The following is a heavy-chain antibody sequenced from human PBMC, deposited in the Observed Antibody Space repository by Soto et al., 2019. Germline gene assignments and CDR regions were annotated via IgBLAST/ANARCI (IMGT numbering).Heavy chain of an antibody. Sequence: AGSLTLSCLASGFTISSYSMDWVRQVPGKGLEWVSSISSNRTYMNYADSVKGRFSISRDNAKNSVYLQMNSLRAEDTAVYFCARGGMGFTKMFFDYWGQGILVTVSS. V-gene: IGHV3-21*01. CDR2: ISSNRTYM. CDR3: ARGGMGFTKMFFDY. CDR1: GFTISSYS. J-gene: IGHJ4*02. D-gene: IGHD1-26*01.